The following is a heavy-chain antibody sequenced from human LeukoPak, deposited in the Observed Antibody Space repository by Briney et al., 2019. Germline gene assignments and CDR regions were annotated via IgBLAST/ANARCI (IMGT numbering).Heavy chain of an antibody. CDR1: GFTFSSYA. CDR3: AKRPRGNYLDPFDY. Sequence: GSLRLSCAASGFTFSSYAMSWVRQAPGKGLEWVSGISGSGGSTYYADSVKGRFTISRDNSKNRLYLQMNSLRAEDTAVYYCAKRPRGNYLDPFDYWGQGTLVTVSS. CDR2: ISGSGGST. D-gene: IGHD3-10*01. V-gene: IGHV3-23*01. J-gene: IGHJ4*02.